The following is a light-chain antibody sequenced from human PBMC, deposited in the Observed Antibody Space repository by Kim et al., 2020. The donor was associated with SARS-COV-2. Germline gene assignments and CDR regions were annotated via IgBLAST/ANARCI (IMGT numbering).Light chain of an antibody. CDR1: NIGSKS. V-gene: IGLV3-21*04. CDR2: YDS. J-gene: IGLJ2*01. Sequence: YELTQPPSVSVAPGKTARITCGGNNIGSKSVHWYQQKPGQAPVLVIYYDSDRPSGIPERFSGSNSGNTATLTISRVEAGDEADYYCQVWDSSSDHLYVV. CDR3: QVWDSSSDHLYVV.